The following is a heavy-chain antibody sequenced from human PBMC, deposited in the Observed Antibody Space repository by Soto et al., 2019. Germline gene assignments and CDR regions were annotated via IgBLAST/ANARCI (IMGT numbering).Heavy chain of an antibody. CDR1: GFTFSSYS. D-gene: IGHD4-17*01. CDR3: ARDWYHGDYASYYCDY. J-gene: IGHJ4*02. Sequence: EVQLVESGGGLVKPGGSLRLSCAASGFTFSSYSMNWVRQAPGTGLEWVSSISSSSSYIYYADSVKGRFTISRDNAKNSLYLQMHSLRAEDTAVYSCARDWYHGDYASYYCDYWGQGTLVTVAS. V-gene: IGHV3-21*01. CDR2: ISSSSSYI.